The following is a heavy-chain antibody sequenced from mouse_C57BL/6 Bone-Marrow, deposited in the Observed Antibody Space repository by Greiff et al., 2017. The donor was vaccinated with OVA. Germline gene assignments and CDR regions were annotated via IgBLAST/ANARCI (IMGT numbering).Heavy chain of an antibody. CDR2: IYPGNSDT. CDR1: GYTFTSYW. V-gene: IGHV1-5*01. D-gene: IGHD3-2*02. J-gene: IGHJ2*01. Sequence: EVQLVESGTVLARPGASVKMSCKTSGYTFTSYWMHWVKQRPGQGLEWIGAIYPGNSDTSYNQKFKGKAKLTAVTSASTAYMELSSLTNEDSAVYYCTREMTAQAPYYFDYWGQGTTLTVSS. CDR3: TREMTAQAPYYFDY.